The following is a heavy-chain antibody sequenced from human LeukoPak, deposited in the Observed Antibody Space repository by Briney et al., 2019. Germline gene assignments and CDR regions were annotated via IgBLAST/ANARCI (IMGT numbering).Heavy chain of an antibody. CDR2: ISGSGNTI. J-gene: IGHJ6*03. CDR3: ARDPGITMVRGIIPYYYYYMDV. Sequence: GGSQRLSCAASGFTFSDYHMNWVRQAPGKGLEGVSYISGSGNTIYYEDSVRGRFTISRDNAKNSLYLQMNRLRSEDTDVYFCARDPGITMVRGIIPYYYYYMDVWGTGTTVTVSS. D-gene: IGHD3-10*01. V-gene: IGHV3-11*04. CDR1: GFTFSDYH.